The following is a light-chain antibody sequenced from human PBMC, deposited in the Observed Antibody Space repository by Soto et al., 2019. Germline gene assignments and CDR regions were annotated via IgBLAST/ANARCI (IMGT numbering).Light chain of an antibody. Sequence: QSVLTQPASVSGSPGQSIIISCTGTSSAADAYNYVSWYQHHPGKAPKLLIYDVSNRPSGISNRFSGYKSGNTASLTISGLQPEDEADYFCSSYTSSTILFGGGTKLTVL. J-gene: IGLJ2*01. CDR3: SSYTSSTIL. CDR2: DVS. CDR1: SSAADAYNY. V-gene: IGLV2-14*03.